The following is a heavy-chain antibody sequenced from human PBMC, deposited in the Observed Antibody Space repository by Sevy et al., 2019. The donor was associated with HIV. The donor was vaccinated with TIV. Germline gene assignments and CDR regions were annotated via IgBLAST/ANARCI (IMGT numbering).Heavy chain of an antibody. J-gene: IGHJ4*02. CDR2: ISAFNGDT. D-gene: IGHD2-15*01. V-gene: IGHV1-18*01. CDR1: GYTFTSYK. CDR3: ARAYCSGGRCYSLAY. Sequence: ASVKVSCKASGYTFTSYKITWVRQAPGQGLEWMGWISAFNGDTNYAQKLQGRVTMTTDTCNTTAYMELRSLRSADTAVYYCARAYCSGGRCYSLAYWGQGTLVTVSS.